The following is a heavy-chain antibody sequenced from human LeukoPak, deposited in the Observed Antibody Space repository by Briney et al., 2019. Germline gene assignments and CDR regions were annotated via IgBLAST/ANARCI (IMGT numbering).Heavy chain of an antibody. J-gene: IGHJ4*02. CDR3: AKDVCSSISCYARGVDY. Sequence: GGSLRLSCAASGFTFSSYGMHWVRQAPGKGLEWVAFIRYDGSNKYYADSVKGRFTISRDNSKNTLYLQMNSLRTEDTAVYYCAKDVCSSISCYARGVDYWGQGTLVTVSS. CDR1: GFTFSSYG. CDR2: IRYDGSNK. V-gene: IGHV3-30*02. D-gene: IGHD2-2*01.